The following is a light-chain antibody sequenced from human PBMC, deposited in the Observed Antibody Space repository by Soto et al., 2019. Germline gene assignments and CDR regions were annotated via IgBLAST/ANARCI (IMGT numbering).Light chain of an antibody. CDR1: QVITND. CDR3: QQYNSYSRT. CDR2: GAS. J-gene: IGKJ1*01. Sequence: DIQMTQSPSSLSASVGDRLTITCRASQVITNDLGWYQQKPGKAPKRLIYGASTLQSGVPSRFSGSGSGTEFTLTISSLQPDDFATYYCQQYNSYSRTFGQGTKVDIK. V-gene: IGKV1-17*01.